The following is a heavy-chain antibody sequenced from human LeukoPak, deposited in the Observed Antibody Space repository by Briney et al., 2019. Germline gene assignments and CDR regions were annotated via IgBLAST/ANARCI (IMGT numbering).Heavy chain of an antibody. CDR2: IYGSGTT. CDR1: GGSVSNYY. Sequence: SETLSLTCTVSGGSVSNYYWSWVRQPAGKGLEWIGRIYGSGTTRYNPSLQSRVTMSVDVSKNQFSLKLTSMTAADTAVYFCARGMAEAYDYNWFDPWGQGILVTVSS. D-gene: IGHD5-12*01. J-gene: IGHJ5*02. CDR3: ARGMAEAYDYNWFDP. V-gene: IGHV4-4*07.